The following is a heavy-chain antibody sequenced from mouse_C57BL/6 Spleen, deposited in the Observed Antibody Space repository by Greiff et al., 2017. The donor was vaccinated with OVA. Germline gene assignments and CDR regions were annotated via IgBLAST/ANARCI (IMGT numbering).Heavy chain of an antibody. CDR3: AITNWALYYAMDY. V-gene: IGHV5-17*01. CDR1: GFTFSDYG. Sequence: EVQLVESGGGLVKPGGSLKLSCAASGFTFSDYGMHWVRQAPEKGLEWVAYISSGSSTIYYADTVKGRFTISRDNAKNTLFLQMTSLRSEDTAMYYCAITNWALYYAMDYWGQGTSVTVSS. CDR2: ISSGSSTI. D-gene: IGHD4-1*01. J-gene: IGHJ4*01.